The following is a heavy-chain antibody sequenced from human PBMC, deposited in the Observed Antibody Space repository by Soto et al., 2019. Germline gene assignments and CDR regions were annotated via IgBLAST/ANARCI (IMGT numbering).Heavy chain of an antibody. V-gene: IGHV4-34*01. CDR1: GGSFSGYY. D-gene: IGHD5-12*01. Sequence: PSETLSLTCAVYGGSFSGYYWSWIRQPPGKGLEWIREINHSGSTNYNPSLKSRVTISVDTSKNQFSLKLSSVTAADTAVYYCARVGVDGSGYEPDYYYYGMDVSGQGTTVTVSS. J-gene: IGHJ6*02. CDR2: INHSGST. CDR3: ARVGVDGSGYEPDYYYYGMDV.